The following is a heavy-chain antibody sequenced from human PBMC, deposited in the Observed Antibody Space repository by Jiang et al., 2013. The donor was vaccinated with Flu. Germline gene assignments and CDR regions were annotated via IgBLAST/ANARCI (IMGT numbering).Heavy chain of an antibody. CDR3: AKDNYYDTSGYYYGIAFET. CDR1: GFTFTTYA. Sequence: VQLLESGGGLVQPGGSLRLSCAASGFTFTTYAVIWVRQAPGKGLEWVAAVSGSGGAIYYAESVKGRFTISRDNSKSTLYLQMTSLRAEDTAVYYCAKDNYYDTSGYYYGIAFETWGQGTMVAVSS. J-gene: IGHJ3*02. CDR2: VSGSGGAI. D-gene: IGHD3-22*01. V-gene: IGHV3-23*01.